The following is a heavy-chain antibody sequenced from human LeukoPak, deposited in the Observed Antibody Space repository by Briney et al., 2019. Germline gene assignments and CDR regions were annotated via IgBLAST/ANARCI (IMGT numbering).Heavy chain of an antibody. J-gene: IGHJ4*02. V-gene: IGHV3-30*04. CDR3: ARRAGDYSHPYDY. CDR2: ISYDGSKK. D-gene: IGHD3-22*01. CDR1: GFTFSNYA. Sequence: GGSLRLSCAASGFTFSNYAMHWVRQAPGKGLEWVAIISYDGSKKYYADSVKGRFTISRDNSKNTLYLQMNSLRAEDTAVYYCARRAGDYSHPYDYWGQGTLVTVSS.